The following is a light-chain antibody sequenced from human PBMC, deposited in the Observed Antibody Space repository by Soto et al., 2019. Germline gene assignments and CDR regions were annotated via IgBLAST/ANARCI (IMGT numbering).Light chain of an antibody. Sequence: EIVLTQSPATLSLSPGETATLSCRASQSVGDYLAWYQRKPGQPPRLLIYDASKRATGIPARFSGSGSGTDFTLTLRSQQPEAFALYYCQQRLRLVTFGGGTEVEIK. CDR2: DAS. V-gene: IGKV3-11*01. J-gene: IGKJ4*01. CDR3: QQRLRLVT. CDR1: QSVGDY.